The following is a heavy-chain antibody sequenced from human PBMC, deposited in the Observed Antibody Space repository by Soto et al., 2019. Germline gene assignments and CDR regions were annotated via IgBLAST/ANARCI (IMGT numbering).Heavy chain of an antibody. CDR3: ARDSRPYYYDSSGSPLGWFDP. V-gene: IGHV4-30-4*01. Sequence: PSETLSLTCTVSGGSISSGDYYWSWIRQPPGKGLEWIGYIYYSGSTYYNPSLKSRVTISVDTSKNQFSLKLSSVTAADTAVYYCARDSRPYYYDSSGSPLGWFDPWGQGTLVTVSS. CDR1: GGSISSGDYY. J-gene: IGHJ5*02. CDR2: IYYSGST. D-gene: IGHD3-22*01.